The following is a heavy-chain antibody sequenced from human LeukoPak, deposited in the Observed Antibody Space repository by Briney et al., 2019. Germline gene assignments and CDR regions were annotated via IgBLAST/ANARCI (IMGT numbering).Heavy chain of an antibody. CDR3: ARDNGDYGDYYWFDP. Sequence: SETLSLTCAVYGGSFSGYYWRWMRQPPGKGVVWFGEINYSGSSNYHPSLQSRVTISVDTTKQHLSLKLRSVTAADTAVYYCARDNGDYGDYYWFDPWGQGTLATVSS. CDR2: INYSGSS. V-gene: IGHV4-34*01. CDR1: GGSFSGYY. J-gene: IGHJ5*02. D-gene: IGHD4-17*01.